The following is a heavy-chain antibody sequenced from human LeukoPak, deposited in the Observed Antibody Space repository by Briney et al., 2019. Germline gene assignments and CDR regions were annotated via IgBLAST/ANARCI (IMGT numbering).Heavy chain of an antibody. CDR3: AKAGRGYCSSTSCYAGY. V-gene: IGHV3-23*01. CDR1: RFPFISYA. CDR2: IIGSGGST. J-gene: IGHJ4*02. D-gene: IGHD2-2*01. Sequence: GGSLRLSCAASRFPFISYAMTWVRQAPGKGLEGVSSIIGSGGSTSYADSVKGRFTISRDNSKNTLYLQMNSLRAEDTAVYYCAKAGRGYCSSTSCYAGYWGQGTLVTVSS.